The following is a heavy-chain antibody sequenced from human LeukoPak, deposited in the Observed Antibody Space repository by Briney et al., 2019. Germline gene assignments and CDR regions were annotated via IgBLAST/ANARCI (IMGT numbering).Heavy chain of an antibody. CDR1: GVTFSTSS. CDR2: TSYDESIK. CDR3: ATEAHSSGWAGSFDI. Sequence: GRSLRLSCAASGVTFSTSSMHWVGHAPARGLEWVAVTSYDESIKIYDESVKSRFTISKDKSENKLYLQMNTLKSEDTAVYYCATEAHSSGWAGSFDIWGQGTMVTISS. D-gene: IGHD6-25*01. V-gene: IGHV3-30-3*01. J-gene: IGHJ3*02.